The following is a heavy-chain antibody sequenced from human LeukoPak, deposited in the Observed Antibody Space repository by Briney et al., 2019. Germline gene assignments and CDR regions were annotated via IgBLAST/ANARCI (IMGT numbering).Heavy chain of an antibody. Sequence: AGGSLRLSCAASGFTFSSYSMNWVRQAPGKGLEWVSSISSSSSYIYYADSVKGRFTISRDNAKNSLYLQMNSLRSEDTAVYYCAGGYYDSSGYYHDYWGQGTLVTVSS. D-gene: IGHD3-22*01. V-gene: IGHV3-21*01. CDR3: AGGYYDSSGYYHDY. CDR1: GFTFSSYS. J-gene: IGHJ4*02. CDR2: ISSSSSYI.